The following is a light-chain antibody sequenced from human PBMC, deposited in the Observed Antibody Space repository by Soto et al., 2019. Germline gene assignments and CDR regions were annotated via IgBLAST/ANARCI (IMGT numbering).Light chain of an antibody. J-gene: IGLJ1*01. CDR3: SSYTSSSIDYV. CDR2: EVS. CDR1: SSDVGGYNY. Sequence: QSALTQPASVSGSPGQSITISCTGTSSDVGGYNYVSWYQQHPGKAPKLMIYEVSNRPSGVSNRFSSSKSGNTASLTISGLQAEDEADYYCSSYTSSSIDYVFGTGTQLTVL. V-gene: IGLV2-14*01.